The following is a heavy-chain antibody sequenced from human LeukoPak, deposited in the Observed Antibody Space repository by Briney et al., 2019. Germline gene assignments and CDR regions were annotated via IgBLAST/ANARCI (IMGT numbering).Heavy chain of an antibody. CDR1: GGSITSSSYY. CDR2: IYYSGST. D-gene: IGHD6-19*01. V-gene: IGHV4-39*01. J-gene: IGHJ4*02. Sequence: PSETLSLTCTVSGGSITSSSYYWGWLRQPPGKGLEWIGSIYYSGSTYYNPSLKSRVTISVDTSKNQFCLKLSSVTAADTAVYYCARHDSSSAWYGEIFDYWGQGTLVTVSS. CDR3: ARHDSSSAWYGEIFDY.